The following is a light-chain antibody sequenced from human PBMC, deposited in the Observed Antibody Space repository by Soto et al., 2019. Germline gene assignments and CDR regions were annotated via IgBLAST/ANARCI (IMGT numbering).Light chain of an antibody. CDR3: QSYDSLPKAEI. V-gene: IGLV1-40*01. CDR1: ASNLGAGLQ. Sequence: QSALTQPPSVSGAPGQTVTLSCAGSASNLGAGLQVSWYQQIPGTAPKLLIFGDTIRASGISDRFSASKSGTSASLIITGLRTEDEADYYCQSYDSLPKAEIFGGGTKLTVL. CDR2: GDT. J-gene: IGLJ2*01.